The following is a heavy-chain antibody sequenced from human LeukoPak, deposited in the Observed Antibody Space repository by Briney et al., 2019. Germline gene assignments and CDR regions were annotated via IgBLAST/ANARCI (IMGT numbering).Heavy chain of an antibody. Sequence: SQTLSLTCAISGDSVSSNSAAWNWIRQSPSRGLEWLGRTYYRSKWYNDYAVSVKSRITINPDTSKNQFSLQLNSVTPEDTAVYYCARDKIAVAGTPIWFDPWGQGTLVTVSS. CDR2: TYYRSKWYN. V-gene: IGHV6-1*01. D-gene: IGHD6-19*01. CDR3: ARDKIAVAGTPIWFDP. J-gene: IGHJ5*02. CDR1: GDSVSSNSAA.